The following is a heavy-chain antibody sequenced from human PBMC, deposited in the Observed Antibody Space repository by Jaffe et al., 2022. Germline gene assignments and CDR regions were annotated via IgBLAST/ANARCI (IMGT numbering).Heavy chain of an antibody. CDR2: IYTSGST. D-gene: IGHD3-10*01. CDR1: GGSISSGSYY. J-gene: IGHJ6*03. CDR3: ARGRFGELLYYYYMDV. V-gene: IGHV4-61*02. Sequence: QVQLQESGPGLVKPSQTLSLTCTVSGGSISSGSYYWSWIRQPAGKGLEWIGRIYTSGSTNYNPSLKSRVTISVDTSKNQFSLKLSSVTAADTAVYYCARGRFGELLYYYYMDVWGKGTTVTVSS.